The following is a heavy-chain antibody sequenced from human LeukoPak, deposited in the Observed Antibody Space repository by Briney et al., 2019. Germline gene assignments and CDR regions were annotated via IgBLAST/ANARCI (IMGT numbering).Heavy chain of an antibody. V-gene: IGHV4-31*03. CDR3: AREVTIFRGVDV. CDR2: IYYSGST. J-gene: IGHJ6*04. Sequence: SETLSLTCTVSGGSISSGGYYWRWIRQHPGKGLEWIGYIYYSGSTYYNPSLKSRVTISVDTSKNQFSLKLSSVTAADTAVYYCAREVTIFRGVDVWGKGTTVTASS. D-gene: IGHD3-3*01. CDR1: GGSISSGGYY.